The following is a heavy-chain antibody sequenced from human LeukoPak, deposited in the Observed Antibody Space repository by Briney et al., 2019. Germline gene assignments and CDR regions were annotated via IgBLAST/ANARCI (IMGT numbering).Heavy chain of an antibody. CDR3: ASDIVATSGDF. D-gene: IGHD5-12*01. V-gene: IGHV3-11*01. J-gene: IGHJ4*02. Sequence: GGSLRLSCAASGFTFSDYYMSWIRQAPGKGLEWVAYITSSGDDIYYAGSVKGRFTISRDNAKNALFLRMSSLRVEDTATYYCASDIVATSGDFWGQGTLVSVSS. CDR1: GFTFSDYY. CDR2: ITSSGDDI.